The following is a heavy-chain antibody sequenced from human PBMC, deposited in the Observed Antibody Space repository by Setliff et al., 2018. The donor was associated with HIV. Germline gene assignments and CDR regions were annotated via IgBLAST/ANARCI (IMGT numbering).Heavy chain of an antibody. CDR1: GGSVDSRDYY. J-gene: IGHJ4*02. Sequence: SETLSLTCAVSGGSVDSRDYYWGWIRQPPGKGLEWIGNILYGGTTYYTPSLKSRVSISVDTSRNQFSLKVSSVTAADTAVYYCARERSLITNRRYFDSWGQGTQVTVSS. CDR2: ILYGGTT. CDR3: ARERSLITNRRYFDS. V-gene: IGHV4-39*01. D-gene: IGHD1-1*01.